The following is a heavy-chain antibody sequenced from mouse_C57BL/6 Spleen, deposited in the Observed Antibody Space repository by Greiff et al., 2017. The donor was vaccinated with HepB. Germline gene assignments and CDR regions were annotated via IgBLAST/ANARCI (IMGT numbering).Heavy chain of an antibody. V-gene: IGHV1-15*01. J-gene: IGHJ2*01. CDR2: IDPETGGT. CDR1: GYTFTDYE. D-gene: IGHD1-1*01. CDR3: TNGYDYGSSYPPLGY. Sequence: QVQLQQSGAELVRPGASVTLSCKASGYTFTDYEMHWVKQTPVHGLEWIGAIDPETGGTAYNQKFKGKAILTADKSSSTAYMELRSLTSEDSAVYYCTNGYDYGSSYPPLGYWGQGTTLTVSS.